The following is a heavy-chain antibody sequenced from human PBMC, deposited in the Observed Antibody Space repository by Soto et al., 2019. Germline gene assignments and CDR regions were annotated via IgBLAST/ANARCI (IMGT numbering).Heavy chain of an antibody. D-gene: IGHD2-15*01. J-gene: IGHJ4*02. CDR3: AKDVVVAATLGCFNY. V-gene: IGHV3-23*01. CDR2: ISGSGGST. CDR1: GFTFSRYA. Sequence: HPWGSLRLSCAASGFTFSRYAMSWVRQAPGKGLEWVSAISGSGGSTYYADSVKGRFTISRDNSKNTLYLQMNSLRAEDTAVYYCAKDVVVAATLGCFNYWVQGTLVTVS.